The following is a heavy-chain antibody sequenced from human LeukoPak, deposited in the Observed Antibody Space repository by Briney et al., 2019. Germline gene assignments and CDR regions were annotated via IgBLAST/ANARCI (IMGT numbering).Heavy chain of an antibody. Sequence: GGSLRLPCAASGFTVSSNYMSWVRQAPGKGLEWVSVIYSGGNTYYADSVKGRSTISRDNSKNTVYFQLDSLRAEDTAVYYCARTIPYGSGRQHPGKYYFDYWGQGTLVTVSS. J-gene: IGHJ4*02. CDR3: ARTIPYGSGRQHPGKYYFDY. CDR2: IYSGGNT. V-gene: IGHV3-53*01. D-gene: IGHD3-10*01. CDR1: GFTVSSNY.